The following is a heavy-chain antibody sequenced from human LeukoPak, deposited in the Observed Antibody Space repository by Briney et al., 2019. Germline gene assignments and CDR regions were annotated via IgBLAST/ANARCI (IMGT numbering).Heavy chain of an antibody. D-gene: IGHD6-19*01. CDR1: GFTFSSYA. CDR3: ARTLSGWYPREYYFDY. J-gene: IGHJ4*02. CDR2: ISYDGSNK. Sequence: GGSLRLSCAASGFTFSSYAMSWVRQAPGKGLEWVAVISYDGSNKYYADSVKGRFTISRDNSKNTLYLQMNSLRAEDTAVYYCARTLSGWYPREYYFDYWGQGTLVTVSS. V-gene: IGHV3-30-3*01.